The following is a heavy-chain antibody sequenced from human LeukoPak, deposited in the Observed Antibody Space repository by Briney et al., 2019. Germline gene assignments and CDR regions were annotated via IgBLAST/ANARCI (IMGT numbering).Heavy chain of an antibody. D-gene: IGHD6-13*01. CDR3: ARVAPGNGYSDY. CDR1: GFTFSTYS. Sequence: GGSLRLSCAASGFTFSTYSMNWVRQPPGKGLEWVSSITSSSSYIYYADSVKGRFTVSRDNAKNSLYLQMHSLRAEDTAVYYCARVAPGNGYSDYWGQGTLVTASS. J-gene: IGHJ4*02. V-gene: IGHV3-21*01. CDR2: ITSSSSYI.